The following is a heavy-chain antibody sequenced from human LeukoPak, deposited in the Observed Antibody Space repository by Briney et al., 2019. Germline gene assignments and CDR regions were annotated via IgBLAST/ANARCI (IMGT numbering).Heavy chain of an antibody. V-gene: IGHV4-59*08. D-gene: IGHD6-19*01. Sequence: PSETLSLTCIVSGASISSHYWSWIRQPPGKRLEWIGYVHHDGTTNQNPSLKSRVTISLDTPKNQFSLKLSSVTAADTAVYYCARGDSSGWRLGFDYWGQGTLVTVSS. CDR1: GASISSHY. CDR2: VHHDGTT. J-gene: IGHJ4*02. CDR3: ARGDSSGWRLGFDY.